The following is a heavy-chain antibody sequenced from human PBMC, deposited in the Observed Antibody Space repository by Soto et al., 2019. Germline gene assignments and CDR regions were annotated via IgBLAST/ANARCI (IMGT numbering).Heavy chain of an antibody. CDR3: ARVYYYDSSGYYYVDYYYGMDV. V-gene: IGHV6-1*01. Sequence: SQTLSLTCAISGDSVSSNSAAWNWIRQSPSRGLEWLGRTYYRSKWYNDYAVSVKSRITINPDTSKNQFSLQLNSVTPEDTAVYYCARVYYYDSSGYYYVDYYYGMDVWGQGTTVTVSS. CDR1: GDSVSSNSAA. D-gene: IGHD3-22*01. J-gene: IGHJ6*02. CDR2: TYYRSKWYN.